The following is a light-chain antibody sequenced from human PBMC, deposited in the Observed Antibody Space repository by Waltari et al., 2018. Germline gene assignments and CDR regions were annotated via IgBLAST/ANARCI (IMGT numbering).Light chain of an antibody. V-gene: IGKV3-20*01. Sequence: PGERATLACRASQSVGTSLAWYQQKPGQAPRLLIYGASRRATGIPDRFSVSGSGTDFSLTISRLEPEDFAVYYCQHYVRLPATFGQGTKVEI. J-gene: IGKJ1*01. CDR2: GAS. CDR1: QSVGTS. CDR3: QHYVRLPAT.